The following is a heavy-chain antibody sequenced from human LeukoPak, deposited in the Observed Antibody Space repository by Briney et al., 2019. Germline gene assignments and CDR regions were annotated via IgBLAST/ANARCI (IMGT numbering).Heavy chain of an antibody. J-gene: IGHJ4*02. Sequence: SETLSLTCSVYGGSFSGYYWNWIRQPPGKGLEWIGEINHSGSTNYNPSLKSRVTISVDTSKNQFSLKLSSVTAADTAVYYCARRGQQLSFDYWGQGTLVTVSS. CDR2: INHSGST. V-gene: IGHV4-34*01. CDR3: ARRGQQLSFDY. CDR1: GGSFSGYY. D-gene: IGHD6-13*01.